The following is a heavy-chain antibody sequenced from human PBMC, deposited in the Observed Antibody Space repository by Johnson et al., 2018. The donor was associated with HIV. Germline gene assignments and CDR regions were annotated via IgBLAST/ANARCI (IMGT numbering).Heavy chain of an antibody. CDR1: GFTVSSNY. V-gene: IGHV3-53*01. D-gene: IGHD3-22*01. J-gene: IGHJ3*02. CDR3: ARENYYDILNDAFDI. Sequence: EQLVESGGGLIQPGGSLRLSCAASGFTVSSNYMSWVRQAPGKGLEWVSVIYSGGSTYYEDSVKGRFTISRDNAKNSLYLQMNSLRAEDTALYYCARENYYDILNDAFDIWGQGTMVTVSS. CDR2: IYSGGST.